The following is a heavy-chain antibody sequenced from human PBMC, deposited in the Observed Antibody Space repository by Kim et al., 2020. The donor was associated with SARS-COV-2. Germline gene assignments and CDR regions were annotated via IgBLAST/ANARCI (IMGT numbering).Heavy chain of an antibody. CDR3: ARRSRGDGSPGY. V-gene: IGHV4-34*13. J-gene: IGHJ4*02. Sequence: NPSLKSRVTISVDTSKKQFSVKLTSVTAADTAVYYCARRSRGDGSPGYWGQGTLVTVSS. D-gene: IGHD3-16*01.